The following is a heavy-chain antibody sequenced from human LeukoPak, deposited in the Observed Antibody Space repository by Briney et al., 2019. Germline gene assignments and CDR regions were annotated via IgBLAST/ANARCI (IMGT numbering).Heavy chain of an antibody. CDR3: ARASTDILTGYPGIFWFDP. Sequence: SETLSLPCTASGGSISSYYWSWIRQPAGKGLEWIGRIYTSGSTNYNPSLKSRVTMSVDTSKNQFSLQLSSVTAADTAVYYCARASTDILTGYPGIFWFDPWGQGTLVTVSS. J-gene: IGHJ5*02. D-gene: IGHD3-9*01. CDR2: IYTSGST. V-gene: IGHV4-4*07. CDR1: GGSISSYY.